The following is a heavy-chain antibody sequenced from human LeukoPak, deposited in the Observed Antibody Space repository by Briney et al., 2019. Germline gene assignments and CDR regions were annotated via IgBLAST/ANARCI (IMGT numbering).Heavy chain of an antibody. CDR3: AREGGTVADSDAFDI. Sequence: GASVKVSCKASGYTFTGYYIHWVRQARGQGLEWMGWINPNSGGTNYAQKFQGRVTMTRDMSTSTVYMELSSLRSEDTAVYYCAREGGTVADSDAFDIWGQGTMVTVSS. V-gene: IGHV1-2*02. D-gene: IGHD4-23*01. CDR1: GYTFTGYY. J-gene: IGHJ3*02. CDR2: INPNSGGT.